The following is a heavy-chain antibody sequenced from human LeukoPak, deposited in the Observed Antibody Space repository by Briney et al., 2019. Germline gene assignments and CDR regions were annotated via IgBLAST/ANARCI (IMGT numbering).Heavy chain of an antibody. CDR1: GGTFSSYA. CDR3: ASVIWSGTP. CDR2: INPNSGGT. V-gene: IGHV1-2*06. D-gene: IGHD3-3*01. J-gene: IGHJ5*02. Sequence: ASVKVSCKASGGTFSSYAISWVRQAPGQGLERMGRINPNSGGTNYAQKFQGRVTMTRDTSISTAYMELSRLRSDDTAVYYCASVIWSGTPWGQGTLVTVSS.